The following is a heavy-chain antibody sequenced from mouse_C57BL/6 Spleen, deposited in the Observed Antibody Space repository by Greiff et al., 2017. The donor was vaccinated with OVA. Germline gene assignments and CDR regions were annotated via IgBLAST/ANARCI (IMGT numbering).Heavy chain of an antibody. Sequence: QVQLQQSGAELARPGASVKMSCKASGYTFTSYTMHWVKQRPGQGLEWIGYINPSSGYTKYNQKFKDKATLTADKSSSTAYMQLSSLASEDSAVYYCARKTTVGLDYWGQGTTLTVSS. J-gene: IGHJ2*01. CDR2: INPSSGYT. CDR3: ARKTTVGLDY. V-gene: IGHV1-4*01. CDR1: GYTFTSYT. D-gene: IGHD1-1*01.